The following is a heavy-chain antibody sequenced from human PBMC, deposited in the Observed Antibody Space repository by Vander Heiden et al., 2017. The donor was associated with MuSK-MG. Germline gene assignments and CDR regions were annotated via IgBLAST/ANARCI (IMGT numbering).Heavy chain of an antibody. CDR1: GGLMITGDKS. V-gene: IGHV4-30-2*01. J-gene: IGHJ6*03. CDR2: ISHSGNT. Sequence: QLQLQESGSGLLKPSQTLSLTCGVSGGLMITGDKSWNWNRQPPGKGLEWIGYISHSGNTYYNPSLKSRVTISVGTFRNQFSLRLTSVTAADTAVYYCAKSSSFHYYMDVWGKGAAVTVSS. CDR3: AKSSSFHYYMDV.